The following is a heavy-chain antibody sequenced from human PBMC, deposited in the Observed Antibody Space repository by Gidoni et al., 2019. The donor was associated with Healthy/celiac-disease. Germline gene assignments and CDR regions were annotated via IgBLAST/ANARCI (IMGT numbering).Heavy chain of an antibody. CDR2: ISWNSGSI. V-gene: IGHV3-9*01. CDR1: GFTFDDYA. D-gene: IGHD1-26*01. Sequence: EVQLVESGGGLVQHGRSLRLSCAASGFTFDDYAMHWVRQAPGKGLEWVSGISWNSGSIGYADSVKGRFTISRDNAKNSLYLQMNSLRAEDTALYYCAKDGRIVGATPAFDIWGQGTMVTVSS. CDR3: AKDGRIVGATPAFDI. J-gene: IGHJ3*02.